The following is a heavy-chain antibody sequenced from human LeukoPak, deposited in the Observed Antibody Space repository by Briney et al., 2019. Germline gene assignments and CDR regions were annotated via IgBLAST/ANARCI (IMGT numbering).Heavy chain of an antibody. CDR1: GFTFSSYG. V-gene: IGHV3-30*02. J-gene: IGHJ6*03. CDR3: APFRGPIVVVPAATRDSYMDV. D-gene: IGHD2-2*01. CDR2: IRYDGSNK. Sequence: GGSLRLSCAASGFTFSSYGMHWVRQAPGKGLEWVAFIRYDGSNKYYADSVKGRFTISRDNSKNTLYLQMNSLRAEDTAVYYCAPFRGPIVVVPAATRDSYMDVWGKGTTVTVSS.